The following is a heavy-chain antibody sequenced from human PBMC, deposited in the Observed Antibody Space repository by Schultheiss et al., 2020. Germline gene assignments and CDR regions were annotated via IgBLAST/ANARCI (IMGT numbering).Heavy chain of an antibody. V-gene: IGHV4-61*08. CDR2: IYYSGST. J-gene: IGHJ4*02. CDR1: GVSVSTSAYY. D-gene: IGHD3-16*01. Sequence: AETLSLTCSVSGVSVSTSAYYWGWIRQPLGKGLEWIGYIYYSGSTNYNPSLKSRVTISVDTSKNQFSLRLTSVTAADTAVYYCARSIRSVPGGEIDSWGQGILVTVSS. CDR3: ARSIRSVPGGEIDS.